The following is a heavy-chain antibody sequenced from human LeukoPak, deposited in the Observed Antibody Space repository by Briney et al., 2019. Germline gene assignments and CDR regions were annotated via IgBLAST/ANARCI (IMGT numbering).Heavy chain of an antibody. J-gene: IGHJ4*02. CDR2: IKHNTVEM. D-gene: IGHD3-10*01. CDR1: GLTFSSHW. V-gene: IGHV3-7*01. Sequence: PGGSLRLSCVASGLTFSSHWMTWVRQAPGKGLEWVANIKHNTVEMWYVGSVKGGFSLSRDKAHHPVFLQMSSLRVEDTAVYYCASGLGGYYGSRSFDYWGQGTLAIVSS. CDR3: ASGLGGYYGSRSFDY.